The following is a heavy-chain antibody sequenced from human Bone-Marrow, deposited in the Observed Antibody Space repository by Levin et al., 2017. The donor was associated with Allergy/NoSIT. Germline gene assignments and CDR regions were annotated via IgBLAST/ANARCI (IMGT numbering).Heavy chain of an antibody. V-gene: IGHV3-11*06. CDR2: ISSSSSYT. J-gene: IGHJ2*01. D-gene: IGHD1-7*01. CDR1: GFTFSDYY. Sequence: MSGGSLRLSCAASGFTFSDYYMSWIRQAPGKGLEWVSYISSSSSYTNYADSVKGRFTISRDNAKNSLYLQMNSLRAEDTAVYYCARVDLNWNYDTYPNTPKYWYFDLWGRGTLVTVSS. CDR3: ARVDLNWNYDTYPNTPKYWYFDL.